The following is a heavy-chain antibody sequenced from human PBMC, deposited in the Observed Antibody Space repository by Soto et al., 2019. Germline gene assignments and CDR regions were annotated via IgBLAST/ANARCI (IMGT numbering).Heavy chain of an antibody. CDR2: IYYSGST. D-gene: IGHD3-22*01. V-gene: IGHV4-59*01. Sequence: SETLSLTCTFSCGSIISYYWSWIRQPPGKGLEWIGYIYYSGSTNYNPSLKSRVTISVDTSKNQFSLKLSSVTAADTAVYYCARVYYYDSSGYYEYYFDYWGQGTLVTVSS. CDR1: CGSIISYY. CDR3: ARVYYYDSSGYYEYYFDY. J-gene: IGHJ4*02.